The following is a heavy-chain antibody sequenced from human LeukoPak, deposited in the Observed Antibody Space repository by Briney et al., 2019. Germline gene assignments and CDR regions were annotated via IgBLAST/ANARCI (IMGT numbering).Heavy chain of an antibody. J-gene: IGHJ6*03. Sequence: SETLSLTCGVSGGSTSTSTSYWGWVRQPPGKGLEWIGSIHYRESTYNNPPLKSRVTISIDTSRSEFSLKVPPLTAADWAVYLCARESSSSRYFMHVGARETRDSVSS. D-gene: IGHD6-6*01. CDR3: ARESSSSRYFMHV. CDR1: GGSTSTSTSY. CDR2: IHYREST. V-gene: IGHV4-39*07.